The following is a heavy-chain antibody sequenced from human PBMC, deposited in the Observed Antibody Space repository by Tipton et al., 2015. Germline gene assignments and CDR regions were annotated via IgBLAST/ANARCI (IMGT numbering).Heavy chain of an antibody. D-gene: IGHD3-3*01. CDR2: IYYSGST. CDR1: GGSISSGGYY. J-gene: IGHJ6*02. Sequence: TLSLTCTVSGGSISSGGYYWSWIRQHPGKGLEWIGYIYYSGSTSYNPSLKSRVTISVDTSKNQFSLKLSSVIAADTAVYFCARDVCDFWSGFYYFFGLYVWGQGTTVTVSS. V-gene: IGHV4-31*03. CDR3: ARDVCDFWSGFYYFFGLYV.